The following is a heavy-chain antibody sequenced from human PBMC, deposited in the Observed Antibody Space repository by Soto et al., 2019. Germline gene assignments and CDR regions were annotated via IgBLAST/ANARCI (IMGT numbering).Heavy chain of an antibody. J-gene: IGHJ6*03. V-gene: IGHV1-69*05. Sequence: SVKVSCKASGGTFSSYAISWVRQAPGQGLEWMGGIIPIFGTANYAQKFQGRVTMTRDDSISTAYMELSSLRSEDTAVYYCARFSPGYYYYYMDVWGKGTTVTVSS. CDR1: GGTFSSYA. D-gene: IGHD7-27*01. CDR3: ARFSPGYYYYYMDV. CDR2: IIPIFGTA.